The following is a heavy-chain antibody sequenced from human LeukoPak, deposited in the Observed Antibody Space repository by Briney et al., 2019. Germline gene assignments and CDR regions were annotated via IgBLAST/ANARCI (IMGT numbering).Heavy chain of an antibody. CDR2: INPNSGGT. CDR1: GYTFTGYY. D-gene: IGHD5-12*01. CDR3: AREGDGYNYYFDY. J-gene: IGHJ4*02. Sequence: GASVKVSFKASGYTFTGYYMHWVRQAPGQGLEWMGWINPNSGGTNYAQKFQGRVTMTRDTSISTAYMELSRLRSDDTAVYYCAREGDGYNYYFDYWGQGTLVTVSS. V-gene: IGHV1-2*02.